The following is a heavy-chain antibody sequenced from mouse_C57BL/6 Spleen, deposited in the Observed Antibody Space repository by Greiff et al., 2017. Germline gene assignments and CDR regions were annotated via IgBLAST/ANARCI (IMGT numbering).Heavy chain of an antibody. J-gene: IGHJ4*01. CDR2: IDPSDSYT. V-gene: IGHV1-59*01. CDR3: ARDSIYYGDFYYAMDY. Sequence: QVQLQQPGAELVRPGTSVKLSCKASGYTFTSYWMHWVKQRPGQGLEWIGVIDPSDSYTNYNQKFKGKATFTVDTSSNTAYMQLSSLTSEDSAVYYCARDSIYYGDFYYAMDYWGQGTSVTVSS. D-gene: IGHD2-13*01. CDR1: GYTFTSYW.